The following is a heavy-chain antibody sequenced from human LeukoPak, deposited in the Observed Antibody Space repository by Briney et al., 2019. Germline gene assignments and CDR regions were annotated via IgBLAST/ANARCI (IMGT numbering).Heavy chain of an antibody. V-gene: IGHV4-39*07. J-gene: IGHJ3*02. CDR2: VYYGGST. CDR1: VGSITTTTYY. CDR3: SFNLGSGSYAFDI. Sequence: PSETLSLTCAVSVGSITTTTYYWGWIRQPPGKGLEWIGSVYYGGSTCYSPSLKSRLTISLDTSKHQFSLKLSSVNAADTAVYYCSFNLGSGSYAFDIWGQGTMVTVSS. D-gene: IGHD3-10*01.